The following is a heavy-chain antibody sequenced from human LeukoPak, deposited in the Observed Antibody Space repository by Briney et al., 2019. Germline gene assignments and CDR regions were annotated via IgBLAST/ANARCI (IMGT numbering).Heavy chain of an antibody. CDR3: ALPLRDGDFYFDY. V-gene: IGHV3-74*01. CDR2: INRDGRSI. J-gene: IGHJ4*02. Sequence: GGSLRLSCAASGFTFSNYWMHWVRHAPGKGLVWVSRINRDGRSINYADSVKGRFTISRDNAKNTVFLQMNSLRAEDTAVYYCALPLRDGDFYFDYWGQGALVTVSS. CDR1: GFTFSNYW. D-gene: IGHD4-17*01.